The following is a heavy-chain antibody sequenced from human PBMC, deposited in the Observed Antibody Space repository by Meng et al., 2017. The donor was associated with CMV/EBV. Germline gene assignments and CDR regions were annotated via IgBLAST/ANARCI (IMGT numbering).Heavy chain of an antibody. D-gene: IGHD2-2*03. V-gene: IGHV1-18*01. Sequence: ASVKVSCKASGYTFTSYGISWVRQAPGQGLDWMGWISAYNGNTNYAQKLQGRVTMTTDTSTSTAYMELRSLRSDDTAVYYCARDGYCSSTSCPAGNAFDIWGQGTMVTVSS. CDR2: ISAYNGNT. CDR3: ARDGYCSSTSCPAGNAFDI. J-gene: IGHJ3*02. CDR1: GYTFTSYG.